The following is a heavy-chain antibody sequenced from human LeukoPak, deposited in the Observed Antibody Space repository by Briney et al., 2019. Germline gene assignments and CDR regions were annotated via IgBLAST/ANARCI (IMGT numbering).Heavy chain of an antibody. D-gene: IGHD3-3*01. CDR3: ARGLTDYDFWSGYLYYYYYMDV. J-gene: IGHJ6*03. V-gene: IGHV4-59*08. CDR1: GGSISSYY. Sequence: SETLSLTCTVSGGSISSYYWSWIRQSPGKGLECIGYIHYTGSTNYNPSLKSRVTISVETSKNQFSLKLSSVTAADTAVYYCARGLTDYDFWSGYLYYYYYMDVWGKGTTVTVSS. CDR2: IHYTGST.